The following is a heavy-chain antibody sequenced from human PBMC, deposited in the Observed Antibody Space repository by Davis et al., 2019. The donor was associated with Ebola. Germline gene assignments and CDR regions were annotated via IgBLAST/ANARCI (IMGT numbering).Heavy chain of an antibody. CDR3: AKDPTLQYGDLNWYFDL. Sequence: PGGSLRLSCAASGFTFSSYAMHWVRQAPGKGLEWVAVISYDGSNKYYADSVKGRFTISRDNSKNTLYLQMNSLRAEDTAVYYCAKDPTLQYGDLNWYFDLWGRGTLVTVSS. J-gene: IGHJ2*01. D-gene: IGHD4-17*01. CDR2: ISYDGSNK. V-gene: IGHV3-30*04. CDR1: GFTFSSYA.